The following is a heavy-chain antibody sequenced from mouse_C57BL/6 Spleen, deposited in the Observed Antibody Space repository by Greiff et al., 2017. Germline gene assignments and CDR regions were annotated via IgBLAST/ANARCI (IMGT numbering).Heavy chain of an antibody. V-gene: IGHV1-61*01. CDR3: AAYYGAY. J-gene: IGHJ3*01. Sequence: QVQLQQPGAELVRPGSSVKLSCKASGYTFTSYWMDWVKQRPGQGLEWIGNIYPADSETHYNQQFKDKATLTVDKSSSTAYMQLSILTSEDSAVYYCAAYYGAYWGQGTLVTVSA. CDR1: GYTFTSYW. CDR2: IYPADSET. D-gene: IGHD1-1*01.